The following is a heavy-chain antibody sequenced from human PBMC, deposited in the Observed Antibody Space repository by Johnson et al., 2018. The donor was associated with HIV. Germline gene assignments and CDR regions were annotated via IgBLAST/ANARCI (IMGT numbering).Heavy chain of an antibody. CDR2: INQDGSEK. CDR3: AKGDPVEGDVDDAFDI. V-gene: IGHV3-7*02. CDR1: GFTFTNYW. J-gene: IGHJ3*02. D-gene: IGHD2-21*01. Sequence: VQLVESGGGLVQPGGSLRLSCAASGFTFTNYWMSWVRQAPGKGLEWVANINQDGSEKYYTDSVKGRFTIARDNSKNTLYLQMNSLRAEDTAVYYCAKGDPVEGDVDDAFDIWGQGTMVTVSS.